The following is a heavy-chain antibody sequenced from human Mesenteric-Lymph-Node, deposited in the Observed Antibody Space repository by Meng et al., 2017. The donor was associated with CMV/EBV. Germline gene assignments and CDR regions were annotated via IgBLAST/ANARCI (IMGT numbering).Heavy chain of an antibody. J-gene: IGHJ4*02. Sequence: QVQLQQWGAGLLKPSETPSLTCDVYGGSFSGYYWSWIRQPAGKGLEWIGEINHSGSTNYNPSLKSRVTISVDTSKNQFSLKLSSVTAADTAVYYCARHQRWLKSEGGFNYWGQGTLVTVSS. CDR1: GGSFSGYY. V-gene: IGHV4-34*01. CDR2: INHSGST. D-gene: IGHD4-23*01. CDR3: ARHQRWLKSEGGFNY.